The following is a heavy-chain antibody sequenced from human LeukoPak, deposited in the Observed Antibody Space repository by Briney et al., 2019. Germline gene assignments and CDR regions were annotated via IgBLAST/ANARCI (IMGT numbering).Heavy chain of an antibody. D-gene: IGHD2-2*03. CDR2: IIRIFSTT. CDR3: ASGYCSTTSCYVNPYFDY. Sequence: GASVKVSCKASGGTFSSYAIHWVRQAPGQGLEWMGGIIRIFSTTNYAQKFQGRVTISADESTSTAYMELSSLISEDTAVYYCASGYCSTTSCYVNPYFDYWGQGTLVTVSS. CDR1: GGTFSSYA. V-gene: IGHV1-69*13. J-gene: IGHJ4*02.